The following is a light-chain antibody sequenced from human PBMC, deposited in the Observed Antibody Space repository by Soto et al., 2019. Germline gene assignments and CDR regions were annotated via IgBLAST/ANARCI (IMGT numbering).Light chain of an antibody. CDR2: DVS. V-gene: IGLV2-14*01. J-gene: IGLJ1*01. CDR1: SSDVGTYNY. Sequence: QSALTQPASVCGSPGQSITISCTGTSSDVGTYNYVSWYQQHPGKAPKLIIYDVSNRPSGVSNRFSGSKSGNTASLTISGLQAEDEADYYCSSYTSSSTLYVFATGTKVTVL. CDR3: SSYTSSSTLYV.